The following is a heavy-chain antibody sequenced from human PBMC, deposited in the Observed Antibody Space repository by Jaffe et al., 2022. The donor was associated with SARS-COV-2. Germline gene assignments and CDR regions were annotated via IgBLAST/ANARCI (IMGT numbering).Heavy chain of an antibody. J-gene: IGHJ4*02. CDR3: AREGEYYYDPKGLYYFDY. Sequence: QVQLVESGGGVVQPGRSLRLSCAASGFTFSSYAMHWVRQAPGKGLEWVAVISYDGSNKYYADSVKGRFTISRDNSKNTLYLQMNSLRAEDTAVYYCAREGEYYYDPKGLYYFDYWGQGTLVTVSS. D-gene: IGHD3-22*01. CDR2: ISYDGSNK. V-gene: IGHV3-30-3*01. CDR1: GFTFSSYA.